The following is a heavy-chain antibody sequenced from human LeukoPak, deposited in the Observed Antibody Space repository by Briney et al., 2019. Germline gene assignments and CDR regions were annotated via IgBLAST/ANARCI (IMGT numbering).Heavy chain of an antibody. D-gene: IGHD6-13*01. CDR1: GDSVSSYSAG. CDR2: TYYRSKWYN. V-gene: IGHV6-1*01. J-gene: IGHJ4*02. CDR3: GRDIGAAIGH. Sequence: SQTLSLTCAISGDSVSSYSAGWNWIRQSPSRGLEWLGRTYYRSKWYNEYALSVRSRITTSPDTSKNQVSLQLNSVTPDDTAFYYCGRDIGAAIGHWGQGTLVTVSS.